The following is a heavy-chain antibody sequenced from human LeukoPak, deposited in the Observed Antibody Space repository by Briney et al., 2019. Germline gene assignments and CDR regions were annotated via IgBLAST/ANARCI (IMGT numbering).Heavy chain of an antibody. J-gene: IGHJ3*02. D-gene: IGHD1-26*01. Sequence: ASVKVSCKVSGYTFTDYYMHWVQQAPGKGLKWMGLVDPEDGEKKYAEKFQGRVTITADTSTDTAYMELSSLISEDTAVYYCAIAPRLTSGNYKGGAFDMWGQGTMVTVSS. CDR3: AIAPRLTSGNYKGGAFDM. CDR2: VDPEDGEK. V-gene: IGHV1-69-2*01. CDR1: GYTFTDYY.